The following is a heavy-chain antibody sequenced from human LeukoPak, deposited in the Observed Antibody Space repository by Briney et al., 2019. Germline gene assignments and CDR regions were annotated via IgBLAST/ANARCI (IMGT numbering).Heavy chain of an antibody. Sequence: PSETLSLTCTVSGGSISSSSYYWGWIRQPPGKGLEWIGEIYHSGSTNYNPSLKSRVTISVDKSKNQFSLKLSSVTAADTAVYYCASLWGSGYDPNILHPAYYFDYWGQGTLVTVSS. CDR3: ASLWGSGYDPNILHPAYYFDY. CDR1: GGSISSSSYY. V-gene: IGHV4-39*07. CDR2: IYHSGST. J-gene: IGHJ4*02. D-gene: IGHD5-12*01.